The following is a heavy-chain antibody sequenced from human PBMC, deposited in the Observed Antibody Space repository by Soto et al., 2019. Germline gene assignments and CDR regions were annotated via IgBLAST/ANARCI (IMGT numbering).Heavy chain of an antibody. CDR1: GFTFSSYS. CDR2: ISSSSSTI. Sequence: GGSLRLSCAASGFTFSSYSMNWVRQAPGKGLEWVSYISSSSSTIYYADSVKGRFTISRDNAKNSLYLQMNSLRDEDTAVYYCARDLDGWIQLWDHDAFDIWGQGTMVTVSS. D-gene: IGHD5-18*01. CDR3: ARDLDGWIQLWDHDAFDI. V-gene: IGHV3-48*02. J-gene: IGHJ3*02.